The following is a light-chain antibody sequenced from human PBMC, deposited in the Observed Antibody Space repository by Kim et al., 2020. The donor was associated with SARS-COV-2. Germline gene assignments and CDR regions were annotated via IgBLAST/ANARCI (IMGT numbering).Light chain of an antibody. J-gene: IGLJ3*02. CDR2: DVS. CDR3: SSYTTSAAWV. CDR1: SSDIGGHDY. Sequence: LTQPASVSGSPGQSITISCTGTSSDIGGHDYVSWYQQHPGKAPKLMIYDVSNRPSGVSNRFSGSKSGNTASLTISGLQAEDEADYYCSSYTTSAAWV. V-gene: IGLV2-14*03.